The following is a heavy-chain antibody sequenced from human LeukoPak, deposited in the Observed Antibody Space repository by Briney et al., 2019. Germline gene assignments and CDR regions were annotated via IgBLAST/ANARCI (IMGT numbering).Heavy chain of an antibody. CDR1: GYTFTGYY. D-gene: IGHD3-10*01. CDR2: INPNSGGT. V-gene: IGHV1-2*02. CDR3: ATPLRGFGELLLLTH. Sequence: EASVKVSCKASGYTFTGYYMHWVRQAPGQGLEWMGWINPNSGGTNYAQKFQGRVTMTRDTSISTAYMELSRLRSDDTAVYYCATPLRGFGELLLLTHWGQGTLVTASS. J-gene: IGHJ4*02.